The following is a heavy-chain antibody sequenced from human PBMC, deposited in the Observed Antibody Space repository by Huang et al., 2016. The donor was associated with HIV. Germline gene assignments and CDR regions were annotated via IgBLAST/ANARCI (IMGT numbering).Heavy chain of an antibody. CDR1: GYIFTKYG. D-gene: IGHD1-1*01. CDR2: ISAYNGNT. CDR3: ARDHWYPLQNWFDL. J-gene: IGHJ5*01. V-gene: IGHV1-18*01. Sequence: QVELVQSGAEVKRPGASVRVSCKAAGYIFTKYGINWVRQARGQGLEWIVWISAYNGNTNYAEKFQGRVTLTRDTSATTAYMELRDVTSADTAVYYCARDHWYPLQNWFDLWGQGTLVTVSS.